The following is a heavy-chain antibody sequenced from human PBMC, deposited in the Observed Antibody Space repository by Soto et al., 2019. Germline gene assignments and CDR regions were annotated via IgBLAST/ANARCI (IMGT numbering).Heavy chain of an antibody. CDR1: GFTFSNYA. CDR2: VSYDGSNE. V-gene: IGHV3-30*03. D-gene: IGHD6-19*01. Sequence: QVQLVESGGGVVQPGRSLRLSCAASGFTFSNYAMHWVRLAPGKGLEWVAVVSYDGSNEDFADSVKGRFTISRDNSKNTLNLQMNSLRADDTAVYYCAMPIGYNRGWFAIFDYWGQGTLVTVSS. CDR3: AMPIGYNRGWFAIFDY. J-gene: IGHJ4*02.